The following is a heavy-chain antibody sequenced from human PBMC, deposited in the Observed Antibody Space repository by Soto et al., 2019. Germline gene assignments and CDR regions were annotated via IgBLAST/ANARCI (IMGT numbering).Heavy chain of an antibody. CDR2: IGRSGETI. CDR1: GFTFSSFE. J-gene: IGHJ4*02. D-gene: IGHD6-6*01. Sequence: EVQLAESGGGLAQPGGSLRLSCVGSGFTFSSFEMNWVHQTPRKGLEWLSYIGRSGETIYYADSVKGRFTISRDNAKSSLFLQMNGLRDEDTGIYYCARDSRGGAARRPTFYYWGRGTLVTVSS. V-gene: IGHV3-48*03. CDR3: ARDSRGGAARRPTFYY.